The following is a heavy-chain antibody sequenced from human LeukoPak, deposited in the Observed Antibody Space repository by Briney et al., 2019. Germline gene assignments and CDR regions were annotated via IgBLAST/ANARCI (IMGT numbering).Heavy chain of an antibody. J-gene: IGHJ3*02. D-gene: IGHD6-25*01. CDR3: ARVGARLGAFDI. CDR1: GFTFDDHA. CDR2: IRWNSGDI. V-gene: IGHV3-9*01. Sequence: PGGSLRLSCVVSGFTFDDHAMHWVRQAPGKGLEWVSGIRWNSGDIGYADSVKGRFTISRDNAKNTLYVQMNSLRAEDTAVYYCARVGARLGAFDIWGQGTMVTVSS.